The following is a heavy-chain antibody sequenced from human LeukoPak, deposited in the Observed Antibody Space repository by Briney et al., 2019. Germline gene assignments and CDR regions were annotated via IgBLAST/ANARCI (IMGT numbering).Heavy chain of an antibody. J-gene: IGHJ5*02. V-gene: IGHV4-39*01. Sequence: SETLSLTCAVSGGSIRSSHHYWGWIRQPPGQGLEWIGTIYSSGSTYYYPSLRTRLTVSVDTSKYQFSLKLTSVTAADTAVYYCARVFLSTGYYSVPKSGSFDLWGQGCLVTVSS. CDR1: GGSIRSSHHY. D-gene: IGHD3-9*01. CDR2: IYSSGST. CDR3: ARVFLSTGYYSVPKSGSFDL.